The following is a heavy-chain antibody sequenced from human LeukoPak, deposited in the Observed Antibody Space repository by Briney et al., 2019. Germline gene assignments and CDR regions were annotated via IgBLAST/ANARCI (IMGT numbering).Heavy chain of an antibody. Sequence: ASVKVSCKASGYTFTGYYMHWVRQAPGQGLEWMGWINPNSGGTNYAQKFQGRVTMTRDTSISTDYMELSRLRSDDTAVYYCARAGVWFGEITDYWGQGTLVTVSS. CDR1: GYTFTGYY. J-gene: IGHJ4*02. CDR2: INPNSGGT. V-gene: IGHV1-2*02. D-gene: IGHD3-10*01. CDR3: ARAGVWFGEITDY.